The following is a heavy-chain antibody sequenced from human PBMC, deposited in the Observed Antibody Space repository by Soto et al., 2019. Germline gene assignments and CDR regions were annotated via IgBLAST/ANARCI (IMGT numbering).Heavy chain of an antibody. V-gene: IGHV1-18*01. CDR2: ISAYNGNT. CDR1: GYTFTSYG. J-gene: IGHJ6*03. Sequence: ASVKVSCKASGYTFTSYGISWVRQAPGQGLEWMGWISAYNGNTNYAQKLQGRVTMTTDTSTSTAYMELRSLRSDDTAVYYCARDDLLSYSQENYYYYYMDVWGKGTTVTVSS. D-gene: IGHD1-26*01. CDR3: ARDDLLSYSQENYYYYYMDV.